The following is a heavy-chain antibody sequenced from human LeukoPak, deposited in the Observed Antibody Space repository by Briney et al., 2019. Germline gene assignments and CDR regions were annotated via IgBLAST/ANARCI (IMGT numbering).Heavy chain of an antibody. CDR3: ASRVVSPKTTHGDY. J-gene: IGHJ4*02. CDR2: IYYSGST. V-gene: IGHV4-39*07. D-gene: IGHD1-7*01. CDR1: GGSISSSSYY. Sequence: SETLSLTCTVSGGSISSSSYYWGWIRQPPGKGLEWTGSIYYSGSTYYNPSLKSRVTISVDTSKNQFSLKLSSVTAADTAVYYCASRVVSPKTTHGDYWGQGTRVTVSS.